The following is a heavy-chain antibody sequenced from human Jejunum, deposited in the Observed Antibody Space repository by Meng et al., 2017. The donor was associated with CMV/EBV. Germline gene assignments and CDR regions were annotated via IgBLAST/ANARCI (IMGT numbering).Heavy chain of an antibody. CDR2: ISSRSSTK. CDR1: SFSDYT. J-gene: IGHJ4*02. D-gene: IGHD2-21*01. Sequence: SFSDYTMNWVRQAPGKGLEWLSYISSRSSTKYYTDSVKGRFSISRDNAKNSLYLQMNSLRAEDTAVYYCARAPLTPFAIEGAFDYWGQGALVTVSS. CDR3: ARAPLTPFAIEGAFDY. V-gene: IGHV3-48*04.